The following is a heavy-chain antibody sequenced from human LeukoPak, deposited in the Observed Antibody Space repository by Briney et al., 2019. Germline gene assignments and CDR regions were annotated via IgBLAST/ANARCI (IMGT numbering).Heavy chain of an antibody. J-gene: IGHJ4*02. D-gene: IGHD3-3*01. Sequence: GGYLRLYCAASGFTFSSYWMSWVRQAPGKGREGVANINKDGSQKYYVDSVKGRFTISRDSAKNSLYLQMNSLRAEDTAVYYCARLDDFWSGYYRGWGQGTLVTVSS. CDR3: ARLDDFWSGYYRG. V-gene: IGHV3-7*01. CDR2: INKDGSQK. CDR1: GFTFSSYW.